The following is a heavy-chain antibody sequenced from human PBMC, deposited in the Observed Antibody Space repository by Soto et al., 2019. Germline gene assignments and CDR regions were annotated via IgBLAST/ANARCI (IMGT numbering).Heavy chain of an antibody. CDR1: GFTFSSYA. Sequence: HPGGSLRLSCAASGFTFSSYAMHWVRQAPGKGLEWVAVISYDGSNKYYADSVKGRFTISRDNSKNTLYLQMNSLRAEDTAVYYCASIPTGYSYGAGYFDYWGQGTLVTVSS. D-gene: IGHD5-18*01. CDR3: ASIPTGYSYGAGYFDY. CDR2: ISYDGSNK. J-gene: IGHJ4*02. V-gene: IGHV3-30-3*01.